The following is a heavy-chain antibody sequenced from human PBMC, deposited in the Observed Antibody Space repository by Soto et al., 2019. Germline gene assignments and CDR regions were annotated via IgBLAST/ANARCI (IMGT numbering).Heavy chain of an antibody. CDR1: GGSFSAHY. CDR3: ARGGLHLGEFSLGQFDS. J-gene: IGHJ4*02. CDR2: ISHSGRT. D-gene: IGHD3-16*02. Sequence: QVHLQQWGAGLLKPSETLSLTCGLSGGSFSAHYWTWIRQSPGKGLEWIGEISHSGRTNYNPSLKSRLTISVDTSRNQFSLRLNSVTAADTAVYFCARGGLHLGEFSLGQFDSWGQGTLVNVSS. V-gene: IGHV4-34*01.